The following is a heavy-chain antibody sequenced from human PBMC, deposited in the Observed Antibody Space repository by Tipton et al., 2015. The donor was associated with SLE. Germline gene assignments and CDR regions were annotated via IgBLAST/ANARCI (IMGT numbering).Heavy chain of an antibody. CDR2: ISSSSSYI. D-gene: IGHD2-2*01. Sequence: SLRLSCAASGFTFSSYSMNWVRQAPGKGLEWVSSISSSSSYIYYADSVKGRFTISRDNAKNSLYLQMNSLRAEDTAVYYCAGVPAAWGWYFDLWGRGTLVTVSS. J-gene: IGHJ2*01. CDR1: GFTFSSYS. CDR3: AGVPAAWGWYFDL. V-gene: IGHV3-21*01.